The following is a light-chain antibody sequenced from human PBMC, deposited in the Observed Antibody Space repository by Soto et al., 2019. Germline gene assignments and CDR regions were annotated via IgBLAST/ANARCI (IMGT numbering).Light chain of an antibody. J-gene: IGKJ3*01. CDR3: KKYGSSPQFT. Sequence: EIVLTQSPGTLSLSPGERATLSCRASQSVSSSYLAWYQQKPGQAPRLLIYGASSRATGIPDRLSGSGSGTDFTLTISPLKPEDFAVYYCKKYGSSPQFTFGPETTVDIK. CDR2: GAS. CDR1: QSVSSSY. V-gene: IGKV3-20*01.